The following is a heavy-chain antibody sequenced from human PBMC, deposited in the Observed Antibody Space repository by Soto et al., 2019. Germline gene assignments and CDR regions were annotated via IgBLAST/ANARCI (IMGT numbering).Heavy chain of an antibody. CDR1: GFTFDDYA. Sequence: EVQLVESGGGLVQPGRSLRLSCAASGFTFDDYAIHWVRQAPGKGLEWVSGISWNRGTIGYADSVKGRFTISRDNAKNSLYLQMNSLTAEDTALYYCTRSIGPSCYSSFDYFGQGTLVTVSS. CDR2: ISWNRGTI. D-gene: IGHD2-15*01. J-gene: IGHJ4*02. CDR3: TRSIGPSCYSSFDY. V-gene: IGHV3-9*01.